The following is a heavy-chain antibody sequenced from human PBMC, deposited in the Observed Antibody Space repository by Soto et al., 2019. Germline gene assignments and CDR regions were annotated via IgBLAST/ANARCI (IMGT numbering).Heavy chain of an antibody. V-gene: IGHV4-34*01. CDR2: INHSGSP. Sequence: SETLSLTCAVYGGSFSGYYWSWLRQPPGKGLEWIGEINHSGSPNYNPSLKSRVTISVDTSKNQFSLKMTSVTAADTAVYYCATANWSHHYFDPWGQGTLVSVS. CDR1: GGSFSGYY. CDR3: ATANWSHHYFDP. D-gene: IGHD1-1*01. J-gene: IGHJ5*02.